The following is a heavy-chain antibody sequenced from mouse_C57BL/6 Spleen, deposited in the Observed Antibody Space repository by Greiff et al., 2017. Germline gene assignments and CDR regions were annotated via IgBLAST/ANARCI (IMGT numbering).Heavy chain of an antibody. CDR3: SRSEYSNYEALFAY. Sequence: QVQLQQSGAELVRPGASVTLSCKASGYTFTDYEMHWVKQTPVHGLEWIGAIDPETGGTAYNQKFKGKAILTADKSSSTAYMELRSLTSECSAVYCWSRSEYSNYEALFAYWGQGTLVTVSA. CDR1: GYTFTDYE. D-gene: IGHD2-5*01. V-gene: IGHV1-15*01. CDR2: IDPETGGT. J-gene: IGHJ3*01.